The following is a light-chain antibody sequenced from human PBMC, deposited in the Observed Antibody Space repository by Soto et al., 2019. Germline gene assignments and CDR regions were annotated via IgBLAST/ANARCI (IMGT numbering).Light chain of an antibody. CDR2: AAA. J-gene: IGKJ1*01. CDR1: QSVSSN. CDR3: KQRSNRPP. Sequence: EIVLTQSPATLSLSRVEIATLSCMASQSVSSNLAWYQQKPGPAPRLLIYAAATRATGIPARFSGSGSGTDFTLTISSLEPEDFVVDYCKQRSNRPPFGKGNKGDI. V-gene: IGKV3-11*01.